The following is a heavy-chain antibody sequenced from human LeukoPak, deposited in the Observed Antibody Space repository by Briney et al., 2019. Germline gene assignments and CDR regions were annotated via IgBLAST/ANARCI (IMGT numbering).Heavy chain of an antibody. J-gene: IGHJ2*01. V-gene: IGHV1-69*05. CDR3: ARGRDTAMENWYFDL. CDR2: IIPIFGTA. CDR1: GGTFSSYA. Sequence: ASVKVSCKASGGTFSSYAISLVRQAPGQGLEWMGGIIPIFGTANYAQKFQSRVTITTDESTSTAYMELSSLRSEDTAVYYCARGRDTAMENWYFDLWGRGTLVTVSS. D-gene: IGHD5-18*01.